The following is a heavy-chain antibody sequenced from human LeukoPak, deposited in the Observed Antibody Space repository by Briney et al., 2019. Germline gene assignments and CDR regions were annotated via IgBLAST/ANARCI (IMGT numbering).Heavy chain of an antibody. CDR2: ISGSGGTI. J-gene: IGHJ4*02. D-gene: IGHD1-26*01. CDR1: GFSFYNYA. CDR3: ARVSIVSRGALDY. Sequence: GGSLRLSCAASGFSFYNYAMSWVRQAPGKGLEWLSGISGSGGTIYYVDSVKGRFTISRDNSKNTLYLQMNSLRAEDTAVYYCARVSIVSRGALDYWGQGTLVTVSS. V-gene: IGHV3-23*01.